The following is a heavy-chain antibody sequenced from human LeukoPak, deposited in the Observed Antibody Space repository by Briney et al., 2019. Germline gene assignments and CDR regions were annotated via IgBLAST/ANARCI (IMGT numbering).Heavy chain of an antibody. D-gene: IGHD1-14*01. CDR3: GKDEQGFGMQTSH. V-gene: IGHV3-23*01. Sequence: GGSLRLSCAASGFDFSSYAVSWVRQAPGKGLEWVSAITGSGGSTYYADSVKGRFTVSRDNPRNTLYLQMNSLRAEDTAVYYCGKDEQGFGMQTSHWGQGTLVTVSS. CDR1: GFDFSSYA. J-gene: IGHJ4*02. CDR2: ITGSGGST.